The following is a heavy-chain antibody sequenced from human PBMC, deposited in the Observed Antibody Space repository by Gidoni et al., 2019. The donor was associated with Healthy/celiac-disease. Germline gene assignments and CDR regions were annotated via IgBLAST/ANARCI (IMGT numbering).Heavy chain of an antibody. J-gene: IGHJ5*02. Sequence: QVQLQQWGAGLLKPSETLSLTCAVYGGSFRGYYWSWIRQPPGKGLEWIGEINHSGSTNYNPSLKSRVTISVDTSKNQFSLKLSSVTAADTAVYYCARDRLGITIFGVAAYNWFDPWGQGTLVTVSS. CDR3: ARDRLGITIFGVAAYNWFDP. CDR2: INHSGST. D-gene: IGHD3-3*01. V-gene: IGHV4-34*01. CDR1: GGSFRGYY.